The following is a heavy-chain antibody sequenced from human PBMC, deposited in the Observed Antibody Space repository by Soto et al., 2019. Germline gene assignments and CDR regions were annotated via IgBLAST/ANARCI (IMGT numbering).Heavy chain of an antibody. CDR1: GGSISSSSYY. CDR3: AISPYSSSDPGYYYYYGMDV. CDR2: IYYSGST. J-gene: IGHJ6*02. Sequence: PSDTLSLTCTVSGGSISSSSYYWGWIRQPPGKGLEWIGSIYYSGSTYYNPSLKSRVTISVDTSKNQFSLKLSSVTAADTAVYYCAISPYSSSDPGYYYYYGMDVWGQGTTVTVSS. V-gene: IGHV4-39*01. D-gene: IGHD6-13*01.